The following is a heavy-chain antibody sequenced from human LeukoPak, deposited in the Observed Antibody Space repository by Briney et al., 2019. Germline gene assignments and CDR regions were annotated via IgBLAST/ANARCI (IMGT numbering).Heavy chain of an antibody. D-gene: IGHD1-1*01. V-gene: IGHV1-2*02. CDR2: INPNSGGT. CDR3: ARGANARHYYYYMDV. J-gene: IGHJ6*03. CDR1: GYTFTGYY. Sequence: ASVKVSCXASGYTFTGYYMHWVRQAPGQGLEWMGCINPNSGGTNYAQKFQGRVTMTRDTSISTAYMELSRLRSDDTAVYYCARGANARHYYYYMDVWGKGTTVTVSS.